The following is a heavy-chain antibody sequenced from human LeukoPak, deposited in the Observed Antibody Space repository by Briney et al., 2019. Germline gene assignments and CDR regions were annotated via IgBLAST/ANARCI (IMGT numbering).Heavy chain of an antibody. Sequence: GASVKVSCKASGYTFTRYYMHWVRQAPGQGLEWMGIINPSGGRTTYAQKFQGRVTMTTDTSTSTAYMELRSLRSDDTAMYYCARVDTAMEQLFDYWGQGTLVTVSS. D-gene: IGHD5-18*01. V-gene: IGHV1-46*01. J-gene: IGHJ4*02. CDR2: INPSGGRT. CDR3: ARVDTAMEQLFDY. CDR1: GYTFTRYY.